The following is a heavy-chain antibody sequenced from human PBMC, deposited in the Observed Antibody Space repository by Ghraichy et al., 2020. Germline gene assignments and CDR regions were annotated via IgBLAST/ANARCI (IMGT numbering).Heavy chain of an antibody. CDR2: INHSGST. V-gene: IGHV4-34*01. D-gene: IGHD2-2*02. CDR3: ARGYCSSTSCYTWDY. J-gene: IGHJ4*02. Sequence: SETLSLTCAVYGGSFSGYYWSWIRQPPGKGLEWIGEINHSGSTNYNPPLKSRVTISVDTSKNQFSLKLSSVTAADTAVYYCARGYCSSTSCYTWDYWGQGTLVTVSS. CDR1: GGSFSGYY.